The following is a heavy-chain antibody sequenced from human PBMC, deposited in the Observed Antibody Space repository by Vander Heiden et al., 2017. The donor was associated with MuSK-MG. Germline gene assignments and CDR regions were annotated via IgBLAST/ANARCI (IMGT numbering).Heavy chain of an antibody. V-gene: IGHV3-74*01. CDR2: INSDGSST. CDR1: GFTFSSSW. Sequence: EVQLVESGGGLVQPGGSLSLSRAASGFTFSSSWMHGVRQAPGKGLVWVSRINSDGSSTSYADSVKGRFTISRDNAKNTLYLQMNSLRAEDTAVYYCARGWLQLGVDYWGQGTLVTVSS. CDR3: ARGWLQLGVDY. J-gene: IGHJ4*02. D-gene: IGHD5-12*01.